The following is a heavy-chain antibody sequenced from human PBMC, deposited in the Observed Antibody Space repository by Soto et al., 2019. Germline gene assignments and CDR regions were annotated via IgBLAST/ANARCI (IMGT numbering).Heavy chain of an antibody. CDR2: IKQDGNDL. CDR3: ARTILGVVTHSPYMAV. J-gene: IGHJ6*03. Sequence: GGSLRLSCAASGFTFSSYWMSWVRQAPEKGLEWVANIKQDGNDLYFVDSVKGRFTISRDNAKNSLYLHMSSLRAEDTGVYYCARTILGVVTHSPYMAVWGKGTTVTVPS. D-gene: IGHD3-3*01. V-gene: IGHV3-7*01. CDR1: GFTFSSYW.